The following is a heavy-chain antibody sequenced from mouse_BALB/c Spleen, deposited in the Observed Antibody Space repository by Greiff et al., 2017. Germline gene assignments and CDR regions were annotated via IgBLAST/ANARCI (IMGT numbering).Heavy chain of an antibody. CDR2: ISYDGSN. V-gene: IGHV3-6*02. CDR1: GYSITSGYY. D-gene: IGHD2-3*01. CDR3: ARADGPYAMDY. J-gene: IGHJ4*01. Sequence: VQLKESGPGLVKPSQSLSLTCSVTGYSITSGYYWNWIRQFPGNKLEWMGYISYDGSNNYNPSLKNRISITRDTSKNQFFLKLNSVTTEDTATYYCARADGPYAMDYWGQGTSVTVSS.